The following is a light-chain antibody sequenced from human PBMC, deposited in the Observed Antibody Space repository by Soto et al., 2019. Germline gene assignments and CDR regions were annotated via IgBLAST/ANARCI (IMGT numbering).Light chain of an antibody. CDR1: QTISSW. J-gene: IGKJ1*01. CDR2: KAS. Sequence: DMQMTHSPSTLSASVGARVNITCRASQTISSWLAWYQQKPGKAPKLLIYKASTLKSGVPSRFRGSGSGTEFTLTISSLQPDDFETYYCQHYNSYSEAFGQGTKVDI. CDR3: QHYNSYSEA. V-gene: IGKV1-5*03.